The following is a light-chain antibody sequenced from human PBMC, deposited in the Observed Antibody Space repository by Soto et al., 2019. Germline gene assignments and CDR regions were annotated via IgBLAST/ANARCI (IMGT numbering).Light chain of an antibody. Sequence: EIVLTQSPVTLSVSPGERATLSCMASQSVSNNLAWYQQKPGQAPRLLIHGASTRATGIPARFSGSGSGTEFTLTISSLQSEDFAIYYCQRQSNWPRTFGQGTKVDIK. CDR1: QSVSNN. CDR3: QRQSNWPRT. J-gene: IGKJ1*01. CDR2: GAS. V-gene: IGKV3-15*01.